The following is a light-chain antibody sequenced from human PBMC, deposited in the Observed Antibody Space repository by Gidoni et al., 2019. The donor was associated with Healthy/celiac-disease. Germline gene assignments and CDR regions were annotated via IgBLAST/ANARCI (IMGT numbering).Light chain of an antibody. CDR3: QQSYSTPT. Sequence: DIQMTRSPSSLSASVGDRVTITCRASQSISSYLNWYQQKPGKAPKLLIYAASSLQSGVPSRFSGSGSGTDFTLTISSLQPEDFATYYCQQSYSTPTFGQGTKVEIK. CDR2: AAS. V-gene: IGKV1-39*01. J-gene: IGKJ1*01. CDR1: QSISSY.